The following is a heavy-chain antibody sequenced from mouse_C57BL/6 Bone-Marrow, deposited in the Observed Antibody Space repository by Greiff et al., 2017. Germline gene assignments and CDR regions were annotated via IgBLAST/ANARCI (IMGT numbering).Heavy chain of an antibody. D-gene: IGHD2-5*01. CDR1: GFSLTSYG. CDR2: IWSDGST. J-gene: IGHJ3*01. V-gene: IGHV2-6*03. Sequence: VNVVESGPGLVAPSQSLSITCTVSGFSLTSYGVHWVRQPPGKGLEWLVVIWSDGSTTYNSALKSRLSISKDNSKSQVFLKMNSLQTDDTAMYYCARPYYSNYLFAYWGQGTLVTVSA. CDR3: ARPYYSNYLFAY.